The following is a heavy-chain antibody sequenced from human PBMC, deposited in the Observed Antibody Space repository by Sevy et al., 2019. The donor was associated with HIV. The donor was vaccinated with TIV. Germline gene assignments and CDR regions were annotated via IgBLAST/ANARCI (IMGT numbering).Heavy chain of an antibody. V-gene: IGHV3-21*01. D-gene: IGHD2-15*01. CDR3: ARDGASIVVVVAADSPYYYGMDV. J-gene: IGHJ6*02. CDR2: ISSSSSYI. CDR1: GFTFSSYS. Sequence: GGSLRLSCAASGFTFSSYSMNWVRQAPGKGLEWVSSISSSSSYIYYADSVKGRFTISRDNAKNSLYLQMNSLRAEDTAVNYCARDGASIVVVVAADSPYYYGMDVWGQGTTVTVSS.